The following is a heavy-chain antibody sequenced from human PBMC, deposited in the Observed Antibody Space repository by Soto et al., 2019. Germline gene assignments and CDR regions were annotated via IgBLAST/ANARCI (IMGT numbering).Heavy chain of an antibody. CDR2: ISAYNGNT. Sequence: ASVKVSCKASGYTFTSYGIDWVRQAPGQGLEWMGWISAYNGNTKYSQKFQGRVTITRDTSASTAYMELSSLRSEDTAVYYCARSIVVVTALDYWGQGTLVTVSS. D-gene: IGHD2-21*02. CDR3: ARSIVVVTALDY. J-gene: IGHJ4*02. V-gene: IGHV1-18*01. CDR1: GYTFTSYG.